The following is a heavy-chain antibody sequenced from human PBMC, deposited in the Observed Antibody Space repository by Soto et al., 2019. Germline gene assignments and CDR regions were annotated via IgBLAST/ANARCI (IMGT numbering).Heavy chain of an antibody. CDR3: ATVPSYYYGSGSPRYFDY. Sequence: ASVKVSCKVSGYTLTELSMHWVRQAPGKGLEWMGGFDPEDGETIYAQKFQGRVTMTEDTSTDTAYMELSSLRSEDTAVYYCATVPSYYYGSGSPRYFDYWGQGTLVTVSS. D-gene: IGHD3-10*01. CDR2: FDPEDGET. J-gene: IGHJ4*02. V-gene: IGHV1-24*01. CDR1: GYTLTELS.